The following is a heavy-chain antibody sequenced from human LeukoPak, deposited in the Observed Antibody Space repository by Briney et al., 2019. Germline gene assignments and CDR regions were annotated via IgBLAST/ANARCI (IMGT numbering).Heavy chain of an antibody. V-gene: IGHV3-48*01. J-gene: IGHJ4*02. Sequence: PGGSLRLSCAASGFTFSYYSMNWVRQAPGKGLEWISYINTDGTISYADSVKGRFTISRDNSKNTLYLQMNSLRAGDTAVYYCARDPLDSSGYYYGGSFDYWGQGTLVTVSS. D-gene: IGHD3-22*01. CDR3: ARDPLDSSGYYYGGSFDY. CDR1: GFTFSYYS. CDR2: INTDGTI.